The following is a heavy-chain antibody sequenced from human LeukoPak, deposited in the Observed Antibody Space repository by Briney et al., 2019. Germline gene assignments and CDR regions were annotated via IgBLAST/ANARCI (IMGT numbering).Heavy chain of an antibody. Sequence: GGSLRLSCAASGFTFSSFAMHWVRQAPGKGLEWASCISGTSGNYIHYADSVMGRFTISRDNAKSSLYLQMNSLRADDTAVYYCARAMPGFDIWGQGTTVTVSS. CDR3: ARAMPGFDI. J-gene: IGHJ3*02. V-gene: IGHV3-21*01. D-gene: IGHD2-2*01. CDR1: GFTFSSFA. CDR2: ISGTSGNYI.